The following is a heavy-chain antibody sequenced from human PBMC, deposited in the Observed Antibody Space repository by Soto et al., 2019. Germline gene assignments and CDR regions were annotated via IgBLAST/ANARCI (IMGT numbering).Heavy chain of an antibody. CDR1: GGSIRSNY. J-gene: IGHJ6*02. CDR2: IYTSGTT. D-gene: IGHD1-26*01. CDR3: AREGASGFGMDV. V-gene: IGHV4-4*07. Sequence: QVQLQELGPGLVKPSETLSLTCNVSGGSIRSNYWSWIRQPAGKALEWIGRIYTSGTTNYNPSLKSRATILVDTSKNQFSLKLSSVTAADTAVYYCAREGASGFGMDVWGQGTTVTVSS.